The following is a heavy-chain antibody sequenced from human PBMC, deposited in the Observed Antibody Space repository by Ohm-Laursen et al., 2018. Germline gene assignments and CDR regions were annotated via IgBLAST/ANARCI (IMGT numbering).Heavy chain of an antibody. Sequence: SLRLSCTASGFTFDDYAMHWVRQAPGKGLEWVSGISWNSDSIGYADFVKGRFTISRDNAKKSLYLQMNSLRAEDTALYYCAKDRYTGKYYYYYGMDVWGQGTTVSVSS. D-gene: IGHD1-14*01. CDR2: ISWNSDSI. V-gene: IGHV3-9*01. CDR1: GFTFDDYA. J-gene: IGHJ6*02. CDR3: AKDRYTGKYYYYYGMDV.